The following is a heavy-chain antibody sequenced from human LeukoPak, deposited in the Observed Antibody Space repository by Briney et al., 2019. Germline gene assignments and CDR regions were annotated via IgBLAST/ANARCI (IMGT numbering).Heavy chain of an antibody. D-gene: IGHD2-8*01. CDR2: ISAYNGNT. J-gene: IGHJ6*02. Sequence: GASVKVSCKASGYTFISYGISWVRQAPGQGLEWMGWISAYNGNTNYAQKLQGRVTMTTDTSTSTAYMELRSLRSDDTAVYYCARAGRYCTNGVCPSGRYYYYGMDVWGQGTTVTVSS. V-gene: IGHV1-18*01. CDR1: GYTFISYG. CDR3: ARAGRYCTNGVCPSGRYYYYGMDV.